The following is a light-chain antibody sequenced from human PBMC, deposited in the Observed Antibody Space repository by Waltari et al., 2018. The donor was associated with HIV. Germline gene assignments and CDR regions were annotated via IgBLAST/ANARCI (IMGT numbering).Light chain of an antibody. V-gene: IGLV1-40*01. Sequence: QSVLTQPPSVSGAPGQTVTVSCTGSTSNLGANFDVHWYQHLPGTAPKLLIYGNNNRPSGVPARFSGSRSGSSASRAITGLQAEDEADYYCQSYDNVLTAVIFGGGTKVTVL. CDR2: GNN. J-gene: IGLJ2*01. CDR3: QSYDNVLTAVI. CDR1: TSNLGANFD.